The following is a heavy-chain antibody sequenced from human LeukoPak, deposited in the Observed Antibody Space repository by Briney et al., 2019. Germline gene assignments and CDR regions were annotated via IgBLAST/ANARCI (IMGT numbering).Heavy chain of an antibody. CDR1: GGSISSYY. D-gene: IGHD3-22*01. CDR2: IYYSGST. CDR3: ARGTYYYDSSGYPSYAFDI. J-gene: IGHJ3*02. V-gene: IGHV4-59*01. Sequence: SETLSLTCTVSGGSISSYYSSWFRQPPGKGLDWIGYIYYSGSTNYNPSLKSRVTISVDTSKNEFSLKLSSRTAADTAVYYCARGTYYYDSSGYPSYAFDIWGQGPMVTVSS.